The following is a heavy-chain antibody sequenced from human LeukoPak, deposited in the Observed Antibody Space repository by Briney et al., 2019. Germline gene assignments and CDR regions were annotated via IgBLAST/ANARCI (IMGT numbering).Heavy chain of an antibody. CDR3: ARDAYGDYYFDP. V-gene: IGHV3-30-3*01. CDR2: SPNDGSNK. D-gene: IGHD4-17*01. J-gene: IGHJ4*02. CDR1: GFTFSSYT. Sequence: GGSLRLSCEASGFTFSSYTLHWVRQAPGKGLEWVALSPNDGSNKYYAESVKGRFTISRDISKNTLYLQMNSLRAEDTAVYYCARDAYGDYYFDPWGQGTLVTVSS.